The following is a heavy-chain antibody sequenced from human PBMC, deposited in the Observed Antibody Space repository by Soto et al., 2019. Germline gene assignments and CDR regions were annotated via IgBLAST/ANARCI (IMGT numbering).Heavy chain of an antibody. J-gene: IGHJ6*02. CDR3: VRQGYGSGSYSSVYGMDV. D-gene: IGHD3-10*01. CDR1: GYSFTSYW. Sequence: GESLKISCKGSGYSFTSYWIGWVRQMPGKGLEWMGIIYPGDSDTRYSPSFQGQVTISADKSISTAYLQWSSLKASDTAMYYCVRQGYGSGSYSSVYGMDVWGQGTTVTVSS. CDR2: IYPGDSDT. V-gene: IGHV5-51*01.